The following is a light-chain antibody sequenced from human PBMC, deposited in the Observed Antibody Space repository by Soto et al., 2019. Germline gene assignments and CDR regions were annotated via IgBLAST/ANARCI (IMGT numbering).Light chain of an antibody. CDR1: QSVSSSY. CDR3: QQYGSSPEWT. CDR2: GAS. J-gene: IGKJ1*01. V-gene: IGKV3-20*01. Sequence: EIVLTQSPGTLSLSPGERATLSCRASQSVSSSYLAWYQQKPGQAPRLLIYGASSRATGIPDRFSGSGSGTDVTRTISRLEPEDFAVYYCQQYGSSPEWTFGQGTKVEMK.